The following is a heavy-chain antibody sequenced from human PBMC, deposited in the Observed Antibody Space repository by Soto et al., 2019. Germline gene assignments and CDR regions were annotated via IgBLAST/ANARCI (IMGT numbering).Heavy chain of an antibody. CDR3: AGHGGYSY. Sequence: GGSLRLSCAATGFTLRTNGMSWVRQAPGKGLEWVSSFSGSADDTWYADSLKGRFTISRDNSKNTVYLQMNSLRAEDTALYYCAGHGGYSYLGQGTLVTVSS. V-gene: IGHV3-23*01. CDR2: FSGSADDT. CDR1: GFTLRTNG. J-gene: IGHJ4*02. D-gene: IGHD4-17*01.